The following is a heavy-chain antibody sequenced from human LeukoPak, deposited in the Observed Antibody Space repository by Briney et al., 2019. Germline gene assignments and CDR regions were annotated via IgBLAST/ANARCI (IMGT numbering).Heavy chain of an antibody. J-gene: IGHJ4*02. CDR2: IRYDGNSE. Sequence: GSLRLSCAASGFTFSGSGTHWVRQAPATGLQWVAYIRYDGNSEYYTDSVKGRFTISRDNSKNTLYLQMNSLRAEDTAVYFCARDLDISGYSFDYWGQGTLVTVSS. CDR1: GFTFSGSG. V-gene: IGHV3-30*02. CDR3: ARDLDISGYSFDY. D-gene: IGHD3-22*01.